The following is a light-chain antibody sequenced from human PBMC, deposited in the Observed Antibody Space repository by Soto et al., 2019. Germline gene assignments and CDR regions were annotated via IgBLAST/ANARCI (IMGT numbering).Light chain of an antibody. CDR2: KAS. Sequence: DILLTQSPSDVCASVGERVTISLRACQSISSYLSRYQQKPRKAPKLLIYKASTLKSGGPSRYSGSAPGTEFTLSISSLQPDDPAPYDCQHYNSYSEAFGQGTKVDIK. CDR3: QHYNSYSEA. J-gene: IGKJ1*01. V-gene: IGKV1-5*03. CDR1: QSISSY.